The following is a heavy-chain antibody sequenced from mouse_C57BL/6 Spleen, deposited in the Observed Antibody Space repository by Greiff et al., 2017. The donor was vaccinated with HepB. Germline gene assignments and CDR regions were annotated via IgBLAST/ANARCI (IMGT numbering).Heavy chain of an antibody. CDR2: ISSGSSTI. CDR1: GFTFSDYG. CDR3: ARPGDYGSSYDWYFDV. J-gene: IGHJ1*03. D-gene: IGHD1-1*01. Sequence: VQLKESGGGLVKPGGSLKLSCAASGFTFSDYGMHWVRQAPEKGLEWVAYISSGSSTIYYADTVKGRFTISRDNAKNTLFLQMTSLRSEDTAMYYCARPGDYGSSYDWYFDVWGTGTTVTVSS. V-gene: IGHV5-17*01.